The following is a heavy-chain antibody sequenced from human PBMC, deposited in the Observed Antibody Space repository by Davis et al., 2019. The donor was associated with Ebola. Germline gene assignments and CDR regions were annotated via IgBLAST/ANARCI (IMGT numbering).Heavy chain of an antibody. CDR1: GGSITNNNW. CDR3: AKNAVADNGIVNWFDP. CDR2: IFHGGST. D-gene: IGHD6-19*01. J-gene: IGHJ5*02. Sequence: PSETLSLTCAVSGGSITNNNWWSWFLPSPHPVLAFIGQIFHGGSTNYTPSLRSRVTISVDKSKNHFSLKLTSVTAADTAVYYCAKNAVADNGIVNWFDPWGQGILVTVSS. V-gene: IGHV4-4*02.